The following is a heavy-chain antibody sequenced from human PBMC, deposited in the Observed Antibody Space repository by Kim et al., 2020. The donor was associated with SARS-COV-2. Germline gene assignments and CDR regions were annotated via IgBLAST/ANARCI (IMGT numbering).Heavy chain of an antibody. D-gene: IGHD2-8*02. J-gene: IGHJ4*02. CDR1: GGSISSGDYY. CDR2: IYYSGST. CDR3: ARDLYTGGVAAYFDY. Sequence: SETLSLTCTVSGGSISSGDYYWSWIRQPPGKGLEWIGYIYYSGSTYYNPSLKSRVTISVDTSKNQFSLKLSSVTAADTAVYYCARDLYTGGVAAYFDYWGQGTLVTVSS. V-gene: IGHV4-30-4*01.